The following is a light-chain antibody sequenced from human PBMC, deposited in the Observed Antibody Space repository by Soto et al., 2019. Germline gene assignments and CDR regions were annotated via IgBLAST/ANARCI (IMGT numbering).Light chain of an antibody. CDR3: QQLYSYPIT. Sequence: IQLTQSPSSLSASVEYRVTITCRARQGIRSFLTWYQHKPGKAPKLLIYAASTLESGVPSRFSGSGSGTDFTLTISSLQPEDFATYYCQQLYSYPITFGPGTKVDIK. J-gene: IGKJ3*01. V-gene: IGKV1-9*01. CDR2: AAS. CDR1: QGIRSF.